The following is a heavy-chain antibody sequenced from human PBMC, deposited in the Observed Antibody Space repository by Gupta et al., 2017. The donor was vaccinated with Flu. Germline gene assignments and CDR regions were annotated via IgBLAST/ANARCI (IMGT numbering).Heavy chain of an antibody. D-gene: IGHD2-15*01. CDR3: TTFVVVAAAFDY. V-gene: IGHV3-15*01. J-gene: IGHJ4*02. CDR2: IKSKTDGGTT. CDR1: GFTFSNAW. Sequence: EVQLVESGGGLVKPGGSLRLSCAASGFTFSNAWMSWVRQAPGKGLEWVGRIKSKTDGGTTDYAAPVKGRFTISRDDSKNTLYLQMNSLKTEDTAVYYCTTFVVVAAAFDYWGQGTLVTVSS.